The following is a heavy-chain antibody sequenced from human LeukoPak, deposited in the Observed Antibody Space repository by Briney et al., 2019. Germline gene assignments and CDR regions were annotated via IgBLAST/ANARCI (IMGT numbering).Heavy chain of an antibody. CDR3: AKRTTGYCISTSCYNP. CDR2: IYYSGTT. V-gene: IGHV4-39*02. J-gene: IGHJ5*02. Sequence: PSETLSLTCTGSGGSINTNNYYWGWIRQPPGKGLECIGSIYYSGTTYYNPSLERRLTIAIDTSKNLFSLKVSDVTAADTAVYFCAKRTTGYCISTSCYNPWGQGTLLTVSS. D-gene: IGHD2-2*02. CDR1: GGSINTNNYY.